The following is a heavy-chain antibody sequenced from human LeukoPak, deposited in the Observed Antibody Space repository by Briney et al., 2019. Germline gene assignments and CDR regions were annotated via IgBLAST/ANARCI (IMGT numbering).Heavy chain of an antibody. D-gene: IGHD2-15*01. Sequence: GGSLRLSCAASGLTFRIFGMTWVRQAPGKGLEWVSSIGGGDTYYADAVKGRFTISRDDSANTVFLQMNSLRAEDTAVYYCVKDGVSGSKNWDWFDPWGQGTLVTVSS. CDR3: VKDGVSGSKNWDWFDP. J-gene: IGHJ5*02. CDR2: IGGGDT. CDR1: GLTFRIFG. V-gene: IGHV3-23*01.